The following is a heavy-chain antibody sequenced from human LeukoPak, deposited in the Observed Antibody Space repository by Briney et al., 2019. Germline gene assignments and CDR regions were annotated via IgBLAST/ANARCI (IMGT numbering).Heavy chain of an antibody. D-gene: IGHD3-22*01. CDR3: AGGGGYYDSSGYYPPPPDYYYYGMDV. Sequence: ASVKVSCKASRGTFSSYAISWVRQSPGQQLEWMGRIIPILGIATYAQEFQCRVTITADKSTSTAYMELSSLRSEDTAVYYCAGGGGYYDSSGYYPPPPDYYYYGMDVWGQGTTVTVSS. J-gene: IGHJ6*02. CDR2: IIPILGIA. V-gene: IGHV1-69*04. CDR1: RGTFSSYA.